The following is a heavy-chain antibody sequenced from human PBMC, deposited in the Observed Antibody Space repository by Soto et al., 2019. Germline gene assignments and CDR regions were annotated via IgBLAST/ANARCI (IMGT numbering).Heavy chain of an antibody. D-gene: IGHD2-15*01. CDR3: ASDPVVVAATYYYYGMDV. CDR1: GFTFSSYA. Sequence: QVQLVESGGGVVQPGRSLRLSCAASGFTFSSYAMHWVRQAPGKGMEWVAVISYDESNKYYADSVKGRFTISRDNSKNTLYLQMNSLRAEDTAVYYCASDPVVVAATYYYYGMDVWGLGTTVTVSS. CDR2: ISYDESNK. J-gene: IGHJ6*02. V-gene: IGHV3-30-3*01.